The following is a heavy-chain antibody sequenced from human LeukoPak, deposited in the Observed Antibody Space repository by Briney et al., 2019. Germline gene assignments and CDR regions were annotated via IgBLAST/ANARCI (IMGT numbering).Heavy chain of an antibody. CDR3: ARDRNYYGSGSYYTGYYMDV. J-gene: IGHJ6*03. D-gene: IGHD3-10*01. Sequence: SETLSLTCTVSGGSISSYYWSCIRQPPGKGLEWIGRIYTSGSTNYNPSLKSRVTISVDTSKNQFSLKLSSVTAADTAVYYCARDRNYYGSGSYYTGYYMDVWGKGTTVTVSS. V-gene: IGHV4-4*07. CDR1: GGSISSYY. CDR2: IYTSGST.